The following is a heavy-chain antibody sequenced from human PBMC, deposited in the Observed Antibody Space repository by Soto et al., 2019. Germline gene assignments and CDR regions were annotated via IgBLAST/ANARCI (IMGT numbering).Heavy chain of an antibody. J-gene: IGHJ6*02. CDR3: ARELWPEVVANVGYSGLDV. CDR2: VKPRSGTA. D-gene: IGHD3-22*01. V-gene: IGHV1-46*01. CDR1: AYTFSNYY. Sequence: ASVKVSCKASAYTFSNYYIHWMRQAPGQGPEWMGVVKPRSGTATYAQKFQDRVTISRDTSTTTVYMELSSLRSDDTAVYYCARELWPEVVANVGYSGLDVWGQGTTVTVSS.